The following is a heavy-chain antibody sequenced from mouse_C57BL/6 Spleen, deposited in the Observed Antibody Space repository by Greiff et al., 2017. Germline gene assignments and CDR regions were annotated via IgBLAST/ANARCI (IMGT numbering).Heavy chain of an antibody. D-gene: IGHD1-1*01. CDR1: GYTFTDYY. Sequence: VQLQQSGPELVKPGASVKISCKASGYTFTDYYINWVKQRPGQGLEWIGWIYPGSGNTKYNEKFKGKATLTVDTSSSTAYMQLSSLTSEDSAVYFCARLPYYYGSSYWYFDVWGTGTTVTVSS. CDR2: IYPGSGNT. CDR3: ARLPYYYGSSYWYFDV. V-gene: IGHV1-84*01. J-gene: IGHJ1*03.